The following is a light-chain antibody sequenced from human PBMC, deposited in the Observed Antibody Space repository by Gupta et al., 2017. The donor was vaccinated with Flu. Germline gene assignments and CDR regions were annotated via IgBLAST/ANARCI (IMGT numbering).Light chain of an antibody. CDR2: KGS. CDR1: QGIRNW. CDR3: QQSNSVLRS. J-gene: IGKJ2*03. Sequence: PYSLSVSPGDRVTITCRASQGIRNWLAWYQQKPGQTPNLLIYKGSNVDTGIPSRFSGGESGADFTLTISNMQPDDSAIYYGQQSNSVLRSFGQGTKLEIK. V-gene: IGKV1-5*03.